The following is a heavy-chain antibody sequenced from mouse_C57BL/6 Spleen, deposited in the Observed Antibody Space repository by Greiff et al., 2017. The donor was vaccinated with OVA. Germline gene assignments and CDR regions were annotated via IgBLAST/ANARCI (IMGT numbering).Heavy chain of an antibody. CDR3: AREGRSFAY. CDR1: GYTFTSYT. V-gene: IGHV1-4*01. Sequence: QVQLKESGAELARPGASVKMSCKASGYTFTSYTMHWVKQRPGQGLEWIGYINPSSGYTKYNQKFKDKATLTADKSSSTAYMQLSSLTSEDSAVYYCAREGRSFAYWGQGTLVTVSA. J-gene: IGHJ3*01. CDR2: INPSSGYT.